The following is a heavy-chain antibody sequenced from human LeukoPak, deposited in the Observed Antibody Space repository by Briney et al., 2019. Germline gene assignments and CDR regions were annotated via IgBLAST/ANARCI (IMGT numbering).Heavy chain of an antibody. D-gene: IGHD5-12*01. J-gene: IGHJ4*02. CDR1: GYSISSGYY. V-gene: IGHV4-38-2*02. CDR3: ARGLSGYSGYDFGFDY. Sequence: SETLSLTCTVSGYSISSGYYWGWIRQPPGKGLEWIGSIYHSGSTYYNPSLKSRVTISVDTSKNQFSLKLSSVTAADTAVYYCARGLSGYSGYDFGFDYWGQGTLVTVSS. CDR2: IYHSGST.